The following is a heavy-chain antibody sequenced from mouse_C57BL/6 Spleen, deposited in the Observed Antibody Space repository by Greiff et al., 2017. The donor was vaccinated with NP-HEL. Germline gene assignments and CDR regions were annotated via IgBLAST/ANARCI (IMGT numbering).Heavy chain of an antibody. D-gene: IGHD2-4*01. V-gene: IGHV1-9*01. CDR3: ARGGDYDGGNYYAMDY. Sequence: VQLQQSGAELMKPGASVKLSCKATGYTFTGYWIEWVKQRPGHGLEWIGEILPGSGSTNYNEKFKGKATFTADTYSNTADMRLSNLTTEDSAIYYSARGGDYDGGNYYAMDYWGQGTSVTVSS. CDR1: GYTFTGYW. CDR2: ILPGSGST. J-gene: IGHJ4*01.